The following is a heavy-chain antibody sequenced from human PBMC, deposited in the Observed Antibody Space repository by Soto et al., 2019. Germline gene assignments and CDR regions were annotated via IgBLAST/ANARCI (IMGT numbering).Heavy chain of an antibody. CDR2: IYHSVST. CDR3: ARDREKPPIGPQGSWYYYNMGSGPNWFDP. Sequence: PSETLSLPCAVSGYSISSGYYWGWIRQPPGKGLEWIGSIYHSVSTYYNPSLKSRVTISVDTSKNQFSLKLSSVTAADTAVYYCARDREKPPIGPQGSWYYYNMGSGPNWFDPWGQGTLVTVSS. V-gene: IGHV4-38-2*02. D-gene: IGHD6-13*01. CDR1: GYSISSGYY. J-gene: IGHJ5*02.